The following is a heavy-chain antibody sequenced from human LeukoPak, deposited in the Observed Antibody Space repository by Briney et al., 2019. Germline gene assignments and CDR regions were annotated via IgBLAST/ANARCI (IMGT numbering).Heavy chain of an antibody. CDR3: ARSYYYGSGSYHFDY. CDR1: GGSISSYY. D-gene: IGHD3-10*01. V-gene: IGHV4-59*08. J-gene: IGHJ4*02. Sequence: SETLSLTCTVSGGSISSYYWSWIRQPPGKGLEWIGYIYYSGSTNYNPSLKSRVTISVDMSKNQFSLKLSSVTAADTAVYYCARSYYYGSGSYHFDYWGQGTLVTVSS. CDR2: IYYSGST.